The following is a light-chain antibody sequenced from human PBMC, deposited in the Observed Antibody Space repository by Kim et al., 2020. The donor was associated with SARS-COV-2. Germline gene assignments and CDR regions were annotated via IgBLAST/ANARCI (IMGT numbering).Light chain of an antibody. CDR2: AAS. CDR1: QGISNY. V-gene: IGKV1-27*01. Sequence: DIQMTKSPSSLSASVGDRVTIACRASQGISNYLAWYQQKPGTVPKLLISAASTLQSGVPSRFSGSGSGTDFTLTVSSLQPEDVATYYCQEYSSAPTWTFGQGTKVDIK. CDR3: QEYSSAPTWT. J-gene: IGKJ1*01.